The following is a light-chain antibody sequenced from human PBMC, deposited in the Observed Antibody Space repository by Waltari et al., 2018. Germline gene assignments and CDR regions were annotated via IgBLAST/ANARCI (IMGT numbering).Light chain of an antibody. CDR3: QQARWT. V-gene: IGKV1-5*03. Sequence: DIQMTQSPSTLSASVGDRVTITCRASQSISSWLAWYQQKPGKAPKLLIYKASSLERGVPSRFSGSGSGKEFTLTISSLQPDDFATYYCQQARWTFGQGTKLEIK. J-gene: IGKJ2*02. CDR2: KAS. CDR1: QSISSW.